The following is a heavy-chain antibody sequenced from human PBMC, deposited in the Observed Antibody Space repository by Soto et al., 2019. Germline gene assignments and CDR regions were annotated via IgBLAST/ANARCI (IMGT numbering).Heavy chain of an antibody. J-gene: IGHJ4*02. CDR2: IWYDGSNK. D-gene: IGHD5-18*01. CDR1: GFTFSSYG. V-gene: IGHV3-33*01. Sequence: QVQLVESGGGVVQPGRSLRLSCAASGFTFSSYGMHWVRQAPGKGLEWVAVIWYDGSNKYYADSVKGRFTISRDNSKNPLYLHMNSLRAEDTAVYYCATREGYSYGYGWADYFDYWGQGTLVTVSS. CDR3: ATREGYSYGYGWADYFDY.